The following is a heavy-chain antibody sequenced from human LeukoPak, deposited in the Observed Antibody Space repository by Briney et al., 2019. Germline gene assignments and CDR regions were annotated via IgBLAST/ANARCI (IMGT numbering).Heavy chain of an antibody. CDR1: GGSISSGDYY. CDR3: ARDLGGDNWFDP. CDR2: IYYSGST. D-gene: IGHD2-21*01. V-gene: IGHV4-30-4*01. J-gene: IGHJ5*02. Sequence: SETLSLTCTVSGGSISSGDYYWSWIRQPPGKGLEWIGYIYYSGSTYYNPSLKSRVTISVDTSKNQFSLKLSSVTAADTAVYYCARDLGGDNWFDPWAREPWSPSPQ.